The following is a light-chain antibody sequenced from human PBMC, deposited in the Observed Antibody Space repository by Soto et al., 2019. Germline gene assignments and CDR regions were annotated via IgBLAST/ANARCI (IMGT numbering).Light chain of an antibody. V-gene: IGKV3-15*01. CDR1: QSVSRN. J-gene: IGKJ1*01. CDR2: GAS. CDR3: QQYDNWPPWT. Sequence: IVMTQSPATLSVSPGERATLSCRASQSVSRNLAWYQQKPGQPPRLLIYGASTRATGTPARFSGSGSGTEFTLTISSLQSEDFAVYYCQQYDNWPPWTFGQGTKVEVK.